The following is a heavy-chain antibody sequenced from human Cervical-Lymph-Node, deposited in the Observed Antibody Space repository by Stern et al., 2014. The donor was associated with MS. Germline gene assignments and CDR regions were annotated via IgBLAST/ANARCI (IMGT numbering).Heavy chain of an antibody. CDR3: AKDRLFCSGGGCYGMDV. D-gene: IGHD2-15*01. J-gene: IGHJ6*02. V-gene: IGHV3-30*18. CDR1: GFTLRSYG. CDR2: ISNDGNEK. Sequence: VQLVESGGGVVQPGRSLRLSCAASGFTLRSYGMHWVRQAPGKGLEWVAVISNDGNEKDYTDSVKCRFTISRDNSKNTLYLQMNSLSTEDTAMYYCAKDRLFCSGGGCYGMDVWGQGTTVTVSS.